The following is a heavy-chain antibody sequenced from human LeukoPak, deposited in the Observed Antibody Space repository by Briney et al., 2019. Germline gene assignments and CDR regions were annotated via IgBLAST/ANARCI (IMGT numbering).Heavy chain of an antibody. CDR3: ARARTYSSLLEWFDY. V-gene: IGHV4-61*02. CDR2: IYTGGST. D-gene: IGHD3-3*01. J-gene: IGHJ4*02. Sequence: PSETLSLTCTVSGGSISSGSYYWSWIRQPAGTGLEWIGRIYTGGSTNYNPSLKSRVTISVDTSKNQFSLKLSSVTAADTAVYYCARARTYSSLLEWFDYWGQGTLVTVSS. CDR1: GGSISSGSYY.